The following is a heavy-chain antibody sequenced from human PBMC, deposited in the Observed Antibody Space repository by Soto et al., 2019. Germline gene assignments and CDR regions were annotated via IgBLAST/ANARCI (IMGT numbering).Heavy chain of an antibody. CDR2: IGTSGDP. CDR3: ARAVPGYGGYYFDY. V-gene: IGHV3-13*05. Sequence: EVQLVESGGGLAQPGGSLRLSCAASGFTFSRFDLHWVRQVTGKRLEWVSGIGTSGDPYYAVSVKGRLTVSRDNAKNSIFLEMNSLRAGDTAVYFCARAVPGYGGYYFDYWGQGALVTVSS. J-gene: IGHJ4*02. D-gene: IGHD4-17*01. CDR1: GFTFSRFD.